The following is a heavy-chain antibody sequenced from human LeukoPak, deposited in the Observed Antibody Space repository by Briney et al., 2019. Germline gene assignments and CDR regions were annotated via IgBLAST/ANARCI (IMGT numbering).Heavy chain of an antibody. D-gene: IGHD2-8*01. Sequence: GGSLRLSCAASGFTFSSYEMNWVRQAPGKGLEWVSYISSSGSTIYYADSVKGRFTISRDNAKNSLYLQMNSLRAEDTAVYHCARVGTYETNAYYMYWGQGSLVTVSS. CDR1: GFTFSSYE. CDR3: ARVGTYETNAYYMY. J-gene: IGHJ4*02. V-gene: IGHV3-48*03. CDR2: ISSSGSTI.